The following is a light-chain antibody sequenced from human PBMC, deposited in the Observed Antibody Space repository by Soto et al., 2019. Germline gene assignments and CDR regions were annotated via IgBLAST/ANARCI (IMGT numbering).Light chain of an antibody. CDR2: DAS. CDR3: QQYNSYSPWT. Sequence: DIQMTQSPSTLSATVGDTVTITCRASQSISSWLAWYQQKPGKAPKLLICDASSLESGVPSRFSGSGSGTEFTLTISSLQPDDFATYYCQQYNSYSPWTFCQGTKVDIK. CDR1: QSISSW. J-gene: IGKJ1*01. V-gene: IGKV1-5*01.